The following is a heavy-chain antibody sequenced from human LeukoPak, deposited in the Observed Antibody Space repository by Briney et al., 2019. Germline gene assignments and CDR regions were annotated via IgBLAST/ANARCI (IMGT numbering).Heavy chain of an antibody. Sequence: ASVKVSCKASGYTFTAYYIHWVRQAPGQGIEWVGRINCNSAGTNYAQKFRGRVTMTRDTSISTVYMELSSLRSDDTAVYYCAVQTIVANTKGDAFDIWGQGTTVIVSS. J-gene: IGHJ3*02. CDR3: AVQTIVANTKGDAFDI. CDR2: INCNSAGT. V-gene: IGHV1-2*06. CDR1: GYTFTAYY. D-gene: IGHD5-12*01.